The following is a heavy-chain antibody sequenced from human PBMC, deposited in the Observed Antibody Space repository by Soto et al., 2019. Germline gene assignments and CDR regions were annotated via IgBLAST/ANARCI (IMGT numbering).Heavy chain of an antibody. Sequence: QVQLEQSGAEVKKSGASVKVSCKASGYIFSTHGINWVRQAPGQGLEWMGWINPYNVKRNYAQKFQGRVTMTTETSRKTAYMELRSLRSDDTAVYYCARVQIVVVVGGTPADYWGQGTLVTVSS. CDR3: ARVQIVVVVGGTPADY. V-gene: IGHV1-18*01. J-gene: IGHJ4*02. CDR2: INPYNVKR. CDR1: GYIFSTHG. D-gene: IGHD2-15*01.